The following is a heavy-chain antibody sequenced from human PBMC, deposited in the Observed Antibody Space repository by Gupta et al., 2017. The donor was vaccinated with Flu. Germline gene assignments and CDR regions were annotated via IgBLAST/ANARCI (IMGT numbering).Heavy chain of an antibody. CDR3: ARRFFDY. V-gene: IGHV3-7*01. Sequence: EVQLVESGGGLVQPGGSLSLPCEASGFIFSSYWMSWVRQAPGKGLEWVANIKQDGSEKYYVDSVKGRFTISRDNAKNSLYLQMNSLRAEDTAVYYCARRFFDYWGQGTLVTVSS. D-gene: IGHD3-3*01. CDR1: GFIFSSYW. CDR2: IKQDGSEK. J-gene: IGHJ4*02.